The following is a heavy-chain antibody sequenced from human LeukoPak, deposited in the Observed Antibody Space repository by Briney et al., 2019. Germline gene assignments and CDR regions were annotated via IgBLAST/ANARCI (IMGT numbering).Heavy chain of an antibody. J-gene: IGHJ4*02. CDR1: GFTFSDYY. CDR2: ISSSGSTI. Sequence: GGSLRLSCAASGFTFSDYYMSWIRQAPGKGLEWVSYISSSGSTIYYADSVKGRFTISRGNAKNSLYLQMNSLRAEDTAVYYCARTDYDFWSGYNPGYFDYWGQGTLVTVSS. D-gene: IGHD3-3*01. V-gene: IGHV3-11*01. CDR3: ARTDYDFWSGYNPGYFDY.